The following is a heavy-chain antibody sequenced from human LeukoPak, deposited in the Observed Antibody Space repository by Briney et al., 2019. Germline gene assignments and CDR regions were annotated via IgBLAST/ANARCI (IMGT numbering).Heavy chain of an antibody. V-gene: IGHV1-69*13. CDR2: IIPIFGTA. CDR3: AEDSSGSYDAFDI. Sequence: GASVKVSCKASGGAFSSYAISWVRQAPGQGLEWMGGIIPIFGTANYAQKFQGRVTITADESTSTAYMELSSLRSEDTAVYYCAEDSSGSYDAFDIWGQGTMVTVSS. D-gene: IGHD3-22*01. CDR1: GGAFSSYA. J-gene: IGHJ3*02.